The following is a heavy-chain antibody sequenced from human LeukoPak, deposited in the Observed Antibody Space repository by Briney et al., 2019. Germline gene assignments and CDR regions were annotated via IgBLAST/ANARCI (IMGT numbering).Heavy chain of an antibody. J-gene: IGHJ6*02. CDR3: ARHLWFGELKLFYGTDV. D-gene: IGHD3-10*01. Sequence: VASVKVSCKASGYTFTSYDINWVRQATGQGLEWMGWMNPNSGNTGYAQKFQGGVTMTRNTSISTAYMELSSLRSEDTAVYYCARHLWFGELKLFYGTDVWGQGTTVTVSS. CDR2: MNPNSGNT. CDR1: GYTFTSYD. V-gene: IGHV1-8*01.